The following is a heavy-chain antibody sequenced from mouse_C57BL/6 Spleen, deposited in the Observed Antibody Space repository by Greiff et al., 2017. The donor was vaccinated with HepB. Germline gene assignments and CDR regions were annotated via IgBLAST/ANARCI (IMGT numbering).Heavy chain of an antibody. Sequence: VKLQESGAELARPGASVKMSCKASGYTFTSYTMHWVKQRPGQGLEWIGYINPSSGYTKYNQKFKDKATLTADKSSSTAYMQLSSLTSEDSAVYYCARSYYSYAMDYWGQGTSVTVSS. CDR3: ARSYYSYAMDY. D-gene: IGHD1-1*01. V-gene: IGHV1-4*01. J-gene: IGHJ4*01. CDR1: GYTFTSYT. CDR2: INPSSGYT.